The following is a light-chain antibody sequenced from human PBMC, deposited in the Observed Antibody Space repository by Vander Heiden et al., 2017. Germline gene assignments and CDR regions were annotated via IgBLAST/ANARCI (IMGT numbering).Light chain of an antibody. J-gene: IGKJ1*01. CDR1: QSVDSSY. CDR3: QQDGNSPWT. Sequence: ELVLTQSPGTLSLSPGERATLSCRASQSVDSSYFAWYQQKPGQAPRLLIYGASNRATGIPDRFSGSGSGTDFTLTISRLAPEDFAVYYCQQDGNSPWTFGQGTKVEIK. V-gene: IGKV3-20*01. CDR2: GAS.